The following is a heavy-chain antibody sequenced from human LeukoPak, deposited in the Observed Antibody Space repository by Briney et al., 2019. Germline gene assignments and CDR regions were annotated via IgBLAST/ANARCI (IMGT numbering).Heavy chain of an antibody. CDR1: GGSFSGYY. J-gene: IGHJ5*02. Sequence: SETLSLTCAVYGGSFSGYYWSWIRQPPGKGLEWIGEINHSGSTNYNPSLKSRVTISVDTSKNQFSLKLSSVPAADTAVYYCARATVVVVAATRLNWFDPWGQGTLVTVSS. D-gene: IGHD2-15*01. CDR2: INHSGST. V-gene: IGHV4-34*01. CDR3: ARATVVVVAATRLNWFDP.